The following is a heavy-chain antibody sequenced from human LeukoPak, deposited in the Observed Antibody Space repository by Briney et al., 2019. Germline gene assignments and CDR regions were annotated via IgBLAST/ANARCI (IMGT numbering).Heavy chain of an antibody. J-gene: IGHJ6*03. Sequence: GGSLRLSCAASGFIFSDYYMSWIRQAPGKGLEWVSYISSSGSTMYYTDSVKGRFTISRDNAKDSLYLQMNSLRAEDTAVYYCARVGRDGYGTSRQYYYYYMDVWGKGTTVTVSS. D-gene: IGHD5-24*01. CDR1: GFIFSDYY. CDR2: ISSSGSTM. CDR3: ARVGRDGYGTSRQYYYYYMDV. V-gene: IGHV3-11*01.